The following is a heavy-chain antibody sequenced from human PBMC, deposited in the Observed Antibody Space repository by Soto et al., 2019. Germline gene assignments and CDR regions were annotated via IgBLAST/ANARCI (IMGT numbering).Heavy chain of an antibody. CDR2: VTGNGGST. CDR3: TKEIGVAAFYGMDA. CDR1: EFTFSSFA. J-gene: IGHJ6*02. Sequence: VQVLESGGGLVQPGGALRLSCIASEFTFSSFAMSWVRQAPGKGLAWVSSVTGNGGSTFYADSVKGRFTISRDNSKNTVYMEMNSLRAEDTAVYYCTKEIGVAAFYGMDAWGQGTSVTVSS. V-gene: IGHV3-23*01. D-gene: IGHD6-19*01.